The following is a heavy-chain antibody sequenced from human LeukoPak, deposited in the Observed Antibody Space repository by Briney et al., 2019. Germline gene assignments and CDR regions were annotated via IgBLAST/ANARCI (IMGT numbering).Heavy chain of an antibody. CDR2: IRYDGSNK. J-gene: IGHJ4*02. V-gene: IGHV3-30*02. D-gene: IGHD6-13*01. CDR1: GFTFSSYG. Sequence: GGSLRLSCSASGFTFSSYGMHWVRQAPGKGLEWAAFIRYDGSNKYYADSVKGRFTISRDNSKNTLYLQMNSLRAEDTAVYYCAKDPSWGSSWPRGVDYWGQGTLVTVSS. CDR3: AKDPSWGSSWPRGVDY.